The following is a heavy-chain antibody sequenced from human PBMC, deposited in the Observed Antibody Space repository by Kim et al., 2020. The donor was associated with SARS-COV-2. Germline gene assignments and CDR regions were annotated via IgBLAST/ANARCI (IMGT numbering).Heavy chain of an antibody. V-gene: IGHV4-39*07. CDR2: GGT. CDR3: ARAIPSFDP. Sequence: GGTHYNPSLRSRVTISVAPSKNQFSRRLSSVTAADTAVYYCARAIPSFDPWGQGTLVTVSS. J-gene: IGHJ5*02.